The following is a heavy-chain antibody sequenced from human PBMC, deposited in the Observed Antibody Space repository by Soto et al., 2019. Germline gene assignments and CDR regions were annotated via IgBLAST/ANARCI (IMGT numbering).Heavy chain of an antibody. CDR2: IKQDGTEK. V-gene: IGHV3-7*01. CDR3: ARGDTPMITGMDSFDI. D-gene: IGHD5-18*01. J-gene: IGHJ3*02. Sequence: HPGGSLRLSCAASGFTFSRYWMNWVRQAPGKGLEWVANIKQDGTEKNYVDSVKGRFTISRGNARKSLYLQMDSLRAEDTAVYFCARGDTPMITGMDSFDIWGQGTMVTVSS. CDR1: GFTFSRYW.